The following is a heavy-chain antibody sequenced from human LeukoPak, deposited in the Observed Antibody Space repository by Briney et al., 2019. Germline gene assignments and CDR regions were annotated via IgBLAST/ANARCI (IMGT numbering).Heavy chain of an antibody. CDR3: ARDGSGNWGYWFDP. V-gene: IGHV4-59*01. D-gene: IGHD3-10*01. CDR1: GGSISSYY. Sequence: SETLSLTCTVSGGSISSYYWSWLRQPPWKGLEWIGYIYYSGSTNYNPSLKSRVTISVDRSKNQFSLKLSSVTAADTALYYCARDGSGNWGYWFDPWGQGTLVTVSS. CDR2: IYYSGST. J-gene: IGHJ5*02.